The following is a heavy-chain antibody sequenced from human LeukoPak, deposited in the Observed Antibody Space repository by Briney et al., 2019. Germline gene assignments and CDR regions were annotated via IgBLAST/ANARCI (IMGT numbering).Heavy chain of an antibody. Sequence: PGGSLRLSCAASGFTFSSYSMNWVRQAPGKGLEWVSSISSSSSYIYYADSVKGRFTISRDNSKNTLSLQMNSLRAEDTAMYYCARDFGSYYYGSGSYSNFYGMDVWGQGTTVTVS. V-gene: IGHV3-21*01. CDR1: GFTFSSYS. D-gene: IGHD3-10*01. CDR3: ARDFGSYYYGSGSYSNFYGMDV. J-gene: IGHJ6*02. CDR2: ISSSSSYI.